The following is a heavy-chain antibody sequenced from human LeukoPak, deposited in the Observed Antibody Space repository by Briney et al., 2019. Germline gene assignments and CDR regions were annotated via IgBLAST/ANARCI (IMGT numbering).Heavy chain of an antibody. D-gene: IGHD4-11*01. V-gene: IGHV1-69*13. CDR1: GGTFSSYA. CDR2: IIPIFGTA. Sequence: GASVKVSCKASGGTFSSYAISWVRQAPGQGLEWMGGIIPIFGTANYAQKFQGRVTITADESTSTAYMELSSLRSEDTAVYYCARDWGTTTVTTLGAFDIWGQGTMVTVSS. J-gene: IGHJ3*02. CDR3: ARDWGTTTVTTLGAFDI.